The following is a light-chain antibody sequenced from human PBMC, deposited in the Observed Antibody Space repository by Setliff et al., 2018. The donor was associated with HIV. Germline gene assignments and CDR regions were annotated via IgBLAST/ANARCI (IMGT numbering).Light chain of an antibody. Sequence: SALAQPASVSGSPGQSITITCTGTSSDVVDYNYVSWYQQYPGKAPKLMIYAVSNRPSGVSNRFSGSKSGNTASLTISGLQAEDEADYYCSSYTSSSTLFGGGTKVTVL. CDR2: AVS. V-gene: IGLV2-14*03. J-gene: IGLJ2*01. CDR3: SSYTSSSTL. CDR1: SSDVVDYNY.